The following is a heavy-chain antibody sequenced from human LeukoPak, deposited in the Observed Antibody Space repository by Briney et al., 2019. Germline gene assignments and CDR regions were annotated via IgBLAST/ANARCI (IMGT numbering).Heavy chain of an antibody. CDR2: INWNGGST. V-gene: IGHV3-20*04. CDR3: ARDHLLDWCYYYMDV. J-gene: IGHJ6*03. Sequence: RTGGSLRLSCAASGFTFDDYGMSWVRQAPGKGLEWVSGINWNGGSTGYIDSVKGRFTISRDNAKNSLYLQMNSLGAEDTALCYCARDHLLDWCYYYMDVWGKGTTVTVSS. D-gene: IGHD3/OR15-3a*01. CDR1: GFTFDDYG.